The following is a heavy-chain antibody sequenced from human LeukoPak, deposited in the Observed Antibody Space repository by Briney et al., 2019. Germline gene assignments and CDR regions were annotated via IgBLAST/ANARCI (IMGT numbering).Heavy chain of an antibody. V-gene: IGHV3-9*01. J-gene: IGHJ4*02. CDR1: GFTLNDYA. Sequence: GGSLRLSCAASGFTLNDYAMHWVRQAPGKGLEWVSSISWSSGNIDYADSVKGRFTISRDNAKKSLYLQMNSLRAEDTAVYYCARDPVYYFDSSGYYVYWGQGTLVTVSS. CDR2: ISWSSGNI. D-gene: IGHD3-22*01. CDR3: ARDPVYYFDSSGYYVY.